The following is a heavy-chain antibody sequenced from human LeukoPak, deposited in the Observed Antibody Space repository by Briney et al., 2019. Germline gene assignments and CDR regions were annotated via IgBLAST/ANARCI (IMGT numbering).Heavy chain of an antibody. J-gene: IGHJ6*03. D-gene: IGHD6-13*01. CDR2: IYSGGST. CDR1: GFTFSSYS. Sequence: PGGSLRLSCAASGFTFSSYSMNWVRQAPGKGLEWVSVIYSGGSTYYADSVKGRFTIARDNSKNTLYLQMNSLRAEDTAVYYCARDISSSRRYYYYYMDVWGKGTTVTVSS. V-gene: IGHV3-66*02. CDR3: ARDISSSRRYYYYYMDV.